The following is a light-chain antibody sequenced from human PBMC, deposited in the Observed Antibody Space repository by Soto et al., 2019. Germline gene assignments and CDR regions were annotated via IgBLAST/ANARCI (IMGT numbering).Light chain of an antibody. CDR3: NSYAGDIIRFV. CDR2: EVS. CDR1: SRDGGAYKY. Sequence: SVLRQPASVSASPVQSVTISCTVTSRDGGAYKYVSWYQQHASKAPKLMIYEVSNRPSGVSNRFSGSKSGNKASLTISGLQADDEADYYCNSYAGDIIRFVFGTGTKVTVL. V-gene: IGLV2-14*01. J-gene: IGLJ1*01.